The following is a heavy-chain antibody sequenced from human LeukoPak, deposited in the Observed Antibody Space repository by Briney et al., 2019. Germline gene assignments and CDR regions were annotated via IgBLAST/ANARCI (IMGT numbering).Heavy chain of an antibody. CDR3: ARDGYNYGTDY. V-gene: IGHV4-59*01. Sequence: SEALSLTCTDSGDSISSYYWSWIRQPPGTGLEWSGYIYYSGSTNYNPSLKSRVTISVDTSKNQFSLKLSSVTAADTAVYYCARDGYNYGTDYWGQGTLVTVSS. CDR2: IYYSGST. J-gene: IGHJ4*02. CDR1: GDSISSYY. D-gene: IGHD5-18*01.